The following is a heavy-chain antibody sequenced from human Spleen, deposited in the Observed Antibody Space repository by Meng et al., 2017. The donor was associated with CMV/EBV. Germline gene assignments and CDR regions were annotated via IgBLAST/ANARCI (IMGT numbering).Heavy chain of an antibody. J-gene: IGHJ4*01. V-gene: IGHV3-74*01. CDR2: INIDGSTT. D-gene: IGHD6-13*01. CDR3: ARGAAAGSSPFRY. CDR1: GFIFSDYW. Sequence: GESLKISCAASGFIFSDYWMHWVRQAPGKGLVWVSRINIDGSTTSYADSVKGRFTISRDNAKNSLYLQMDSLRVEDTAVYFCARGAAAGSSPFRYWGQGILVTVSS.